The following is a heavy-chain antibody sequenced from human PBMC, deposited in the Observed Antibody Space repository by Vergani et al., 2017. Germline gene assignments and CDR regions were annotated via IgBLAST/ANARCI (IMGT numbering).Heavy chain of an antibody. CDR2: IIPIFGTA. Sequence: QVQLVQSGAEVKKPGSSVKVSCKASGGTFSSYAISWVRQAPGQGLEWMGGIIPIFGTANYAQKFQGRVTITAAESTSTAYMELSSLRSEDTAVYYCAREGVPIVVVPAARRYFDLWGRGTLVTVSS. V-gene: IGHV1-69*01. D-gene: IGHD2-2*01. J-gene: IGHJ2*01. CDR3: AREGVPIVVVPAARRYFDL. CDR1: GGTFSSYA.